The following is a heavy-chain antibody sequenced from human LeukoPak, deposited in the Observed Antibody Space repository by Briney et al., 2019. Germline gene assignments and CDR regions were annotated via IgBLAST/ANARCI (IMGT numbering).Heavy chain of an antibody. V-gene: IGHV3-21*01. J-gene: IGHJ6*03. CDR1: GFTFSSYS. Sequence: PGGSLRLSCAASGFTFSSYSMNWVRQAPGKGLEWVSLISSSSSHIYYADSVKGRFTISRDNAKNSLYLQMNSLRAEDTAVYYCARGVYYYYYMDVWGKGTTVTVSS. CDR2: ISSSSSHI. CDR3: ARGVYYYYYMDV.